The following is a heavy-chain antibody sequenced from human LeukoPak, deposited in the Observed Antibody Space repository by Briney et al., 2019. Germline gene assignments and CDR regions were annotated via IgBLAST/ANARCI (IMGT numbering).Heavy chain of an antibody. Sequence: SETLSLTCTVSGGSISSYYWSWIRQPPGKGLEWIGYIYYSGSTNYNPSLKSRVTISVDTSKNQFSLKLSSVTAADTAVYYCARARWTGIAAAAPGYWGQGTLVTVSS. CDR1: GGSISSYY. V-gene: IGHV4-59*01. J-gene: IGHJ4*02. CDR2: IYYSGST. D-gene: IGHD6-13*01. CDR3: ARARWTGIAAAAPGY.